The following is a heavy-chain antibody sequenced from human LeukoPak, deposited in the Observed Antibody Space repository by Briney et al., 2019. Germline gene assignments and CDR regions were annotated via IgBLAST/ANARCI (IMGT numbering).Heavy chain of an antibody. CDR1: GFTFDDYG. D-gene: IGHD1-14*01. CDR2: ISWDGGST. J-gene: IGHJ6*03. V-gene: IGHV3-43D*03. Sequence: GGSLRLSCAASGFTFDDYGMSWVRHAPGKGLEWVSLISWDGGSTYYADSVKGRFTISRDNSKNSLYLQMNSLRAEDTALYYCAKARYDHYYYYYMDVWGKGTTVTVSS. CDR3: AKARYDHYYYYYMDV.